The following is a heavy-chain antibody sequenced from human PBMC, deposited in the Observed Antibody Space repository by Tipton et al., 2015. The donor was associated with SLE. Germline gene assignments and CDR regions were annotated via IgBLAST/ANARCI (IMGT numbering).Heavy chain of an antibody. CDR2: MSYSGST. CDR1: GGSISSDDYY. V-gene: IGHV4-31*02. D-gene: IGHD2-15*01. Sequence: LRLSCTVSGGSISSDDYYWTWIRQHPGKGLEWIGHMSYSGSTYYNPSLKSRITISVDTSKNHFSLKLSSVTAADTAVYYCARGGVGGCDFFHLWGQGTLFTF. J-gene: IGHJ4*02. CDR3: ARGGVGGCDFFHL.